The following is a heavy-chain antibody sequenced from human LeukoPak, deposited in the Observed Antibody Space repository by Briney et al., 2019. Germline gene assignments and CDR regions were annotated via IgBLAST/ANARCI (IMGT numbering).Heavy chain of an antibody. J-gene: IGHJ4*02. D-gene: IGHD3/OR15-3a*01. V-gene: IGHV3-7*01. Sequence: GRSLRLSCAASGFTLSSDWMSWVRQAPGKGLEWVANINEDGIKKHYVNSVKSRFTIIRDNAKNSLYLQMNSLRAEDTAVYYCAREGGARWTFDYWGQGTLVTVSS. CDR3: AREGGARWTFDY. CDR1: GFTLSSDW. CDR2: INEDGIKK.